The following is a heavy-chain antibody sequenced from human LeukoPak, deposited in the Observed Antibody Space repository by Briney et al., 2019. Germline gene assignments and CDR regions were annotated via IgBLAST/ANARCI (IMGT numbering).Heavy chain of an antibody. J-gene: IGHJ4*02. CDR3: ARRGYHDYSGFDY. CDR2: ISGNSSDI. CDR1: AFTFSSYS. V-gene: IGHV3-21*01. D-gene: IGHD3-16*01. Sequence: GGSLRLSCAGSAFTFSSYSMNWVRQAPGKGLEWVSSISGNSSDIYYADSVKGRFTISRDNAKSSVYLQMKSLRVEDTAVYYCARRGYHDYSGFDYWGQGTLVTVSS.